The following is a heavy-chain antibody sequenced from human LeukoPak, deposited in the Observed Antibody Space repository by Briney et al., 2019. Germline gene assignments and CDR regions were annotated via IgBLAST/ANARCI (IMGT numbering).Heavy chain of an antibody. CDR3: ARDADAPLNDAFDI. J-gene: IGHJ3*02. CDR1: GYSFTIYW. Sequence: GESLKISCKGSGYSFTIYWIGWVRQMPGKGLDWMGIIYPGDSDTRYSPSFQGQVTISADKSISTAYLQWSSLKASDTAMYYCARDADAPLNDAFDIWGQGTMVTVSS. V-gene: IGHV5-51*01. CDR2: IYPGDSDT.